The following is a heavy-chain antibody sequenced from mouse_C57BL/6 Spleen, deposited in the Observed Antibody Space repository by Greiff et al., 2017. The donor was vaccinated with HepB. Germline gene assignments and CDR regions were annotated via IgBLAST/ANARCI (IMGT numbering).Heavy chain of an antibody. Sequence: EVKLVESGPELVKPGASVKISCKASGYSFTGYYMNWVKQSPEKSLEWIGEINPSTGGTTYNQKFKAKATLTVDKSSSTAYMQLKSLTSEDSAVYYCARGQAIPWFAYWGQGTLVTVSA. CDR2: INPSTGGT. CDR3: ARGQAIPWFAY. D-gene: IGHD3-2*02. V-gene: IGHV1-42*01. J-gene: IGHJ3*01. CDR1: GYSFTGYY.